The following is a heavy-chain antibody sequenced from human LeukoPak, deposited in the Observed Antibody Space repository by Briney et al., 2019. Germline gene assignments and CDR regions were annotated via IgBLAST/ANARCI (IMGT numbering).Heavy chain of an antibody. CDR2: IYYSGST. J-gene: IGHJ4*02. D-gene: IGHD5-24*01. CDR1: GGSISSSSYY. CDR3: ARHAGYNPNEYYFDY. Sequence: SETLSLTCTVSGGSISSSSYYWGWIRQPPGKGLEWIGSIYYSGSTYYNPSLKSRVTISVDTSKNQFSLKLSSVTAADAAVYYCARHAGYNPNEYYFDYWGQGTLVTVSS. V-gene: IGHV4-39*01.